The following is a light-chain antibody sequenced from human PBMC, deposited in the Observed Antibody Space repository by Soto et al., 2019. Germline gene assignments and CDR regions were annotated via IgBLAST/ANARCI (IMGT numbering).Light chain of an antibody. Sequence: DIVMTQSPDSLAVSLGERATIKCRSSQSVLYRSDNQNYLAWYQQKPGHPPKLLIYWASTRESGVPDRFSGSGSVTDFPLTISSLQAVYVVVYDCQQYYSVPPETFGPGTKVEI. CDR2: WAS. J-gene: IGKJ3*01. CDR3: QQYYSVPPET. CDR1: QSVLYRSDNQNY. V-gene: IGKV4-1*01.